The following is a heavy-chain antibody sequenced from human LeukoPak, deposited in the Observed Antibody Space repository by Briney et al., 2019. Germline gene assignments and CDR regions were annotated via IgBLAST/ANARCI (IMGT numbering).Heavy chain of an antibody. D-gene: IGHD2/OR15-2a*01. CDR3: ARLKISPRPFDY. J-gene: IGHJ4*02. CDR1: GFTFSSYS. Sequence: GGSLRLSCAASGFTFSSYSMNWVRQAPGKGLEWVSSISSSSSYIYYADSVKGRFTISRDNAKNSLYLQMNSLRAEDTAVYYCARLKISPRPFDYWGQGTLVTVSS. CDR2: ISSSSSYI. V-gene: IGHV3-21*01.